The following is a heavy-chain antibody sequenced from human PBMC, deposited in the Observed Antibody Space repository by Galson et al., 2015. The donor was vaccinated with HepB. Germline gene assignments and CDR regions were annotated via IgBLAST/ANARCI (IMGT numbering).Heavy chain of an antibody. D-gene: IGHD2-21*02. Sequence: SETLSLTCTVFGDSFSTYYWTWIRQPPGKGLEWIAYMSYSGTTDYNPSLKSRVAISVDTSNNQVSLILYSVNAADTAVYYCARMTGVVTAIPAYAFDIWGQGTMVTVSS. V-gene: IGHV4-59*12. CDR1: GDSFSTYY. CDR2: MSYSGTT. CDR3: ARMTGVVTAIPAYAFDI. J-gene: IGHJ3*02.